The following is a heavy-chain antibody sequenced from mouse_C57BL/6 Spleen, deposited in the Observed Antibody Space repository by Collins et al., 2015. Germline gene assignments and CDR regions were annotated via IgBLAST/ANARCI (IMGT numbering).Heavy chain of an antibody. V-gene: IGHV5-4*02. CDR1: GFTFSDYY. Sequence: EVQLVESGGGLVKPGGSLKLSCAASGFTFSDYYMYWVRQTPEKRLEWVATISDGGSYTYYPDSVKGRFTISRDNAKNNLYLQMSSLKSEDTAMYYCARDVDYVLVSYAMDYWGQGTAVTVSS. CDR3: ARDVDYVLVSYAMDY. D-gene: IGHD2-13*01. J-gene: IGHJ4*01. CDR2: ISDGGSYT.